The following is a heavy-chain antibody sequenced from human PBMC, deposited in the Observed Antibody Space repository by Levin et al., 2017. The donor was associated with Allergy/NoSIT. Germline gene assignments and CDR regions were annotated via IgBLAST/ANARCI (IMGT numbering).Heavy chain of an antibody. J-gene: IGHJ4*02. V-gene: IGHV4-39*01. Sequence: RAGGSLRLSCTVSGASISSGDYFGGWIRQPPGKGLEWIGSIHYSGRTYYSPSVRSRVTMSVDTSKNQFSLRLTSVTAADTAIYYCARSPLGGSASYHIWGQGTLVTVSS. CDR1: GASISSGDYF. D-gene: IGHD3-16*01. CDR2: IHYSGRT. CDR3: ARSPLGGSASYHI.